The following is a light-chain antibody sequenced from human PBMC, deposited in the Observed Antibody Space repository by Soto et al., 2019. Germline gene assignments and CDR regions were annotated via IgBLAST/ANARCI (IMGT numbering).Light chain of an antibody. Sequence: QSALTQPPSASGSPGQSVTISCTGTSSDVGRYNYVSWYQQHPGKAPKLLIYEVTQRPSGVPDRYSGSKSGNTASLTISGLQTEDEADYYSSSCGGSNKRYVFGSGTKLTVL. V-gene: IGLV2-8*01. CDR3: SSCGGSNKRYV. CDR1: SSDVGRYNY. CDR2: EVT. J-gene: IGLJ1*01.